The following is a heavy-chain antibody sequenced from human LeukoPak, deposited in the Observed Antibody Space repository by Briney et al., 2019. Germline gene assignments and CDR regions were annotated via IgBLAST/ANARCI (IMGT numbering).Heavy chain of an antibody. J-gene: IGHJ4*02. D-gene: IGHD3-3*01. CDR3: AHSPGEANVWSGYVY. Sequence: SGPTLVKPTQTLTLTCAFSGFSLSTSGVGVGWIRQPPGRALGGLALIYWDDDKRYSPSLKSRLTITKDTSKNQVVLTMTNMDPVDTATYYCAHSPGEANVWSGYVYWGQGTLVTVSS. V-gene: IGHV2-5*02. CDR1: GFSLSTSGVG. CDR2: IYWDDDK.